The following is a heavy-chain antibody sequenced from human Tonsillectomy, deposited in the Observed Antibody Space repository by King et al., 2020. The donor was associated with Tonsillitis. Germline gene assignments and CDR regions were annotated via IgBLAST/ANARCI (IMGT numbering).Heavy chain of an antibody. CDR3: AREVDY. Sequence: VQLQESGPGLVKPSQTLSLTCTVSGDSISSANYYWSWIRQHPGKGLEWIGYISYSGSTYYNPSLRSRVTISRETSKNQFSLRLTSVTAADTALYYCAREVDYWGQGTLVTVSS. CDR2: ISYSGST. CDR1: GDSISSANYY. V-gene: IGHV4-31*03. J-gene: IGHJ4*02.